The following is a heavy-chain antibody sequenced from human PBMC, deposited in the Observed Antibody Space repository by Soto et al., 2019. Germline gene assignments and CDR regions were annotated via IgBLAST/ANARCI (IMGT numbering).Heavy chain of an antibody. V-gene: IGHV4-4*07. Sequence: SETLSLTCTVSGDSVSNYYWSWIRQPAGRGLEWIGRVYSSGATNYNPSLNGRVTMSVDTSRNQFSLRLSSVTAADTAIYYRTKGPNWNYYYYGVDVWGQGTAVTVSS. CDR2: VYSSGAT. CDR1: GDSVSNYY. CDR3: TKGPNWNYYYYGVDV. D-gene: IGHD1-20*01. J-gene: IGHJ6*02.